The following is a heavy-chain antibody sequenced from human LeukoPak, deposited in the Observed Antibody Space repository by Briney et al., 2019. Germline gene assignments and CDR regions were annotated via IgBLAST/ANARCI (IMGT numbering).Heavy chain of an antibody. V-gene: IGHV4-59*08. Sequence: PSETLSLTCTVSGGSISSYYWSWIRQPPGKGLEWIGYIYYSGGTNYNPSLKSRVTISVDTSKNQFSLKLSSVTAADTAVYYCASGSYYSDRPDTFDYWGQGTLVTVSS. CDR3: ASGSYYSDRPDTFDY. CDR1: GGSISSYY. J-gene: IGHJ4*02. CDR2: IYYSGGT. D-gene: IGHD1-26*01.